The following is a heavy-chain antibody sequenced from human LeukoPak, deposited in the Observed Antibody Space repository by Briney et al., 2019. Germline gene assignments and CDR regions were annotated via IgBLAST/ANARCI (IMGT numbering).Heavy chain of an antibody. CDR1: GGSISSSSYY. Sequence: SETLSLTCTVSGGSISSSSYYWGWIRQPPGKGLEWIGSIYYSGSTYYNPSLKSRVTISVDTSKNQFSLKLSSVTAADTAVYNCARHGRGYSYGKIDYWGQGTLVTVSS. CDR3: ARHGRGYSYGKIDY. V-gene: IGHV4-39*01. J-gene: IGHJ4*02. CDR2: IYYSGST. D-gene: IGHD5-18*01.